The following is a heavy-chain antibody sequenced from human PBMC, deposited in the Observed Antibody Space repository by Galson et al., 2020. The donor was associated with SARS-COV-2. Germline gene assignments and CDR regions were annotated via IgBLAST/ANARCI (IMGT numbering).Heavy chain of an antibody. J-gene: IGHJ4*02. CDR3: AKDYDYYDSSGYFDY. CDR2: ISWNSGSI. V-gene: IGHV3-9*01. Sequence: TGGSLRLSCAASGFTFDDYAMHWVRQAPGKGLEWVSGISWNSGSIGYADSVKGRFTISGDNAKNSLYLQMNSLRAEDTALYYCAKDYDYYDSSGYFDYWGQGTLVTVSS. CDR1: GFTFDDYA. D-gene: IGHD3-22*01.